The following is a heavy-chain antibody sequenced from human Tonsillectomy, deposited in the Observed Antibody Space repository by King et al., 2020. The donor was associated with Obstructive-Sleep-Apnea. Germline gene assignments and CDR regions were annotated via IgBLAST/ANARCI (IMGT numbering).Heavy chain of an antibody. CDR2: ISYDGSNK. J-gene: IGHJ4*02. CDR1: GFTFSSYA. Sequence: VQLVESGGGVVQPGRSLRLSCAASGFTFSSYAMHWVRQAPGKGLEWVAVISYDGSNKYYADSVKGRFTISRDNSKNTLYLQMNSLRAEDTAVYYCARELNYWGQGTLVTVSS. CDR3: ARELNY. V-gene: IGHV3-30*04.